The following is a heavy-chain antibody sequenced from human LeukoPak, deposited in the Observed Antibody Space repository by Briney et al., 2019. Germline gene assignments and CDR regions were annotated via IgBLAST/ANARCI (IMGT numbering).Heavy chain of an antibody. CDR3: ARDIRSNSGSNRYFDY. D-gene: IGHD2-2*01. J-gene: IGHJ4*02. Sequence: SETLSLTCTVSGGSISSYYWSWIRQPPGKGLEWIGYIYYSGSTNYNPSLKSRVTISVDTSKNQFSLKLSSVTAADTAVYYCARDIRSNSGSNRYFDYWGQGTLVTVSS. CDR2: IYYSGST. CDR1: GGSISSYY. V-gene: IGHV4-59*12.